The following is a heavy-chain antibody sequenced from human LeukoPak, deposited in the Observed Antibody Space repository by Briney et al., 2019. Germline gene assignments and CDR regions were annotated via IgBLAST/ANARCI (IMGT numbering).Heavy chain of an antibody. CDR3: ARLIAAAGYFDY. CDR2: INYRGST. V-gene: IGHV4-39*01. D-gene: IGHD6-13*01. J-gene: IGHJ4*02. Sequence: SETLSLTCTVSGGSISRGFYWGWIRQPPGKGLEWIGYINYRGSTYYKPSLKGRVTISVDTSKKQFSLKLSSVPAADTAVYYCARLIAAAGYFDYWGQGTLVTVSS. CDR1: GGSISRGFY.